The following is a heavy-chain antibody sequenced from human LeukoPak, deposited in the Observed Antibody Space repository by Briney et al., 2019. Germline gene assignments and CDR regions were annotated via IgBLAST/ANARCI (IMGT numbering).Heavy chain of an antibody. CDR1: GYSFTSYW. CDR3: ARRAGVGPNFDY. J-gene: IGHJ4*02. D-gene: IGHD1-26*01. Sequence: GESLKISCKGSGYSFTSYWISWVRQMPGKGLEWVGRIDPSDSYTNYSPSFQGHVTISADKSISTAYLQWSSLKASDTAMYYCARRAGVGPNFDYWGQGTLVTVSS. CDR2: IDPSDSYT. V-gene: IGHV5-10-1*01.